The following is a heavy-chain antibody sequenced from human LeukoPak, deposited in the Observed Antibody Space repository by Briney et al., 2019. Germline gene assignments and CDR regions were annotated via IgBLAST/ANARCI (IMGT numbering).Heavy chain of an antibody. J-gene: IGHJ4*02. CDR2: ISGDGAGT. CDR3: AKGGLTTSLHY. CDR1: AFPFSTYV. V-gene: IGHV3-23*01. Sequence: GGSLRLSCAASAFPFSTYVMSWVRQAPGGGLEWISSISGDGAGTYYTNSVKGRLTISRDNPKNTLFLQVNSLRVGDTAVYYCAKGGLTTSLHYWGQGTLVTVSS. D-gene: IGHD1-14*01.